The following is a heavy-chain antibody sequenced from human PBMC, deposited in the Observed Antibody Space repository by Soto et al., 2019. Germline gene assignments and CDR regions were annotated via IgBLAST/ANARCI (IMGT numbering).Heavy chain of an antibody. CDR2: ISNDGSNK. CDR1: GFTFSDYG. D-gene: IGHD4-17*01. J-gene: IGHJ6*02. CDR3: AKEARSRAVTATRVYGMDV. V-gene: IGHV3-30*18. Sequence: QVNLVESGGGVVQPGRSLRLSCAASGFTFSDYGMHWVRQAPGKGLEWVAAISNDGSNKFYGDSVKGRFTISRDNSKNTLLLQTDSLRDEDTAVYCCAKEARSRAVTATRVYGMDVWGQGTTVAVSS.